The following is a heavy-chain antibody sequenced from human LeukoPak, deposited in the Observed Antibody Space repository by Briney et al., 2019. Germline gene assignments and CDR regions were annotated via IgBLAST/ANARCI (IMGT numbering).Heavy chain of an antibody. Sequence: GESLKISCKGSGYSFTSYWIGWVRQMPGKGLEWMGIIYPGDSDTRYSPSFQGQVTISADKSISTAYLQWSSLKASDTAMYYCAHSGNYGDWIDAFDIWGQGTMVTVSS. V-gene: IGHV5-51*01. CDR1: GYSFTSYW. J-gene: IGHJ3*02. CDR2: IYPGDSDT. D-gene: IGHD4-17*01. CDR3: AHSGNYGDWIDAFDI.